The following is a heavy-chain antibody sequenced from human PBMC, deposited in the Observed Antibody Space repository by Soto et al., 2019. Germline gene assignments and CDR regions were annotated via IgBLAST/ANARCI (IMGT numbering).Heavy chain of an antibody. CDR2: IWNDGSNQ. J-gene: IGHJ4*02. D-gene: IGHD6-19*01. V-gene: IGHV3-33*01. Sequence: QVQLVESGGGVVQPEMSLRLSCAASGFTFSTHAMHWVRQAPGKGLEWVAMIWNDGSNQHYADSVKGRFTVARDNSEHTVVLERESMRVEDTAVYYCGRDPPGSGWSLDYWGQGTLVTVSS. CDR1: GFTFSTHA. CDR3: GRDPPGSGWSLDY.